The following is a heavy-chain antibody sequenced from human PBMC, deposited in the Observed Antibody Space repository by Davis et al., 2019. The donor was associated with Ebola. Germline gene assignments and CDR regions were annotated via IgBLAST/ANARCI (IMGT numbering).Heavy chain of an antibody. V-gene: IGHV3-74*01. Sequence: GESLKISCEASGFSFVSYAMSWVRQAPGKGLEWVSRIDTDGSTTNYADSVRGRFTISRDNAKNTLFLQMNSLRADDTAVYYCARDVAGRAGYWGQGTLVTVSS. CDR2: IDTDGSTT. CDR3: ARDVAGRAGY. CDR1: GFSFVSYA. D-gene: IGHD1-14*01. J-gene: IGHJ4*02.